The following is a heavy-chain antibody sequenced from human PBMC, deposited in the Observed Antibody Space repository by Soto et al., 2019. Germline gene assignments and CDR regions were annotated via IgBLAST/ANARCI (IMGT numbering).Heavy chain of an antibody. V-gene: IGHV3-15*07. CDR3: TTGAGGATSANDAFDI. D-gene: IGHD1-26*01. CDR1: GFTFSNAW. Sequence: EVQLVESGGGLVKPGGSLRLSCAASGFTFSNAWMNWVRQAPGKGLEWVGRIKSKTDGGTTDYAAPVKGRLTISRDDSKTTLYLQMNSLKPEDTAVYYCTTGAGGATSANDAFDIWGQGTMVTVSS. CDR2: IKSKTDGGTT. J-gene: IGHJ3*02.